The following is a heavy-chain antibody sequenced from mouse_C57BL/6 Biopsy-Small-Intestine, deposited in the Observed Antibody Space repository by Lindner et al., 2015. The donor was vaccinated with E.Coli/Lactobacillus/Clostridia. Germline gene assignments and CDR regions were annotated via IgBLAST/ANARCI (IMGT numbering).Heavy chain of an antibody. CDR3: TGDGYYAWFVY. J-gene: IGHJ3*01. CDR1: GYTFTDYE. CDR2: IDPETGGT. D-gene: IGHD2-3*01. V-gene: IGHV1-15*01. Sequence: VQLQESGAELVRPGASVTLSCKASGYTFTDYEMNWVKQTPVHGLEWIGAIDPETGGTAYNQKFKGKAILTADKSSSTAYMEVRSLTSEDSAVYYCTGDGYYAWFVYWGQGTLVTVSA.